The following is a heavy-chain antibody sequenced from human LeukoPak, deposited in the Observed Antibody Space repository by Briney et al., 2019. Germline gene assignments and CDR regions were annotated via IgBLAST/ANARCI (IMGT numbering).Heavy chain of an antibody. J-gene: IGHJ4*02. CDR3: ARETPGAGHFDY. D-gene: IGHD7-27*01. CDR1: GGSFSGYY. Sequence: SETLSLTCAVYGGSFSGYYWSWIRQPPGKGLEWIGEINHSGSTNYNPSLKSRVTISVDTSKNQFSLKLTAVTAADTAVYYCARETPGAGHFDYWGQGSLVTVSS. V-gene: IGHV4-34*01. CDR2: INHSGST.